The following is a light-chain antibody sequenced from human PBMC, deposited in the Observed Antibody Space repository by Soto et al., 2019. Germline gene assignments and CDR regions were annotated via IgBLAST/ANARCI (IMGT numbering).Light chain of an antibody. CDR2: AAS. J-gene: IGKJ1*01. CDR1: RSLTRW. V-gene: IGKV1-39*01. Sequence: DIEMAQSPSTLSASVGDRFTISCRASRSLTRWVAWYHQKPGKAPKLLIYAASSLQSGVPSRFSGSGSGTDFTLTISSLQPEDFATYYCQKSYSTPQTCGQGTKVDI. CDR3: QKSYSTPQT.